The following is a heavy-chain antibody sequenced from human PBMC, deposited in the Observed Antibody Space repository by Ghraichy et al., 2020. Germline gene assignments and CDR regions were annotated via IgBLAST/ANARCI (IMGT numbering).Heavy chain of an antibody. Sequence: SETLSLTCTVSGGSISSYYWSWIRQPAGKGLEWIGRIYTSGSTNYNPSLKSRVTMSVDTSKNQFSLKLSSVTAADTAVYYCARVSPVAGRLYYYYGMDVWGQGTTFTVSS. CDR3: ARVSPVAGRLYYYYGMDV. V-gene: IGHV4-4*07. CDR2: IYTSGST. D-gene: IGHD6-19*01. J-gene: IGHJ6*02. CDR1: GGSISSYY.